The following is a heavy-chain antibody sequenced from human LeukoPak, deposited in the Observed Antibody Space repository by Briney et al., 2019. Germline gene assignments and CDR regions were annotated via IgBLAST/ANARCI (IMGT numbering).Heavy chain of an antibody. J-gene: IGHJ4*02. CDR1: GYSFTSYW. CDR3: ARARHDSSGYYRFDY. D-gene: IGHD3-22*01. Sequence: GESLKISCKGSGYSFTSYWIGCVRQMPGKGLEWMGIIYPGDSDTRYSPSFQGQVTISADKSISTAYLQWSSLKASDTAMYYCARARHDSSGYYRFDYWGQGTLVTASS. CDR2: IYPGDSDT. V-gene: IGHV5-51*01.